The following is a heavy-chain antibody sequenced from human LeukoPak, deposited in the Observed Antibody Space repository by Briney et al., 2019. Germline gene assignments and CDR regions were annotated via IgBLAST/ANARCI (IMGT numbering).Heavy chain of an antibody. Sequence: SGGSLRLSCAASGFTFSTYWMNWVRQAPGKGLEWVANIKPDGSEKYYVDSVKGRFTISRDNAKNSLYVRLNSLRAEDTAVYYCARGLTRAADWGQGTLVTVSS. J-gene: IGHJ4*02. D-gene: IGHD2-15*01. V-gene: IGHV3-7*04. CDR2: IKPDGSEK. CDR1: GFTFSTYW. CDR3: ARGLTRAAD.